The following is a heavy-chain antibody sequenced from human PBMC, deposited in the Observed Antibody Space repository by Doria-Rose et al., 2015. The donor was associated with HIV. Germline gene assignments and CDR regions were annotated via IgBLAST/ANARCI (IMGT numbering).Heavy chain of an antibody. J-gene: IGHJ4*02. CDR3: ARIKSSRWYHKYYFDF. Sequence: QVTLKESGPVLVKPTETLTLTCTVSGVSLSSPGMGVSWIRQPPGKALEWLANIFSEAERSYKPSLKSRLTISRGTSKCQVVLTMTDMDPVDTATYYCARIKSSRWYHKYYFDFWGQGTLVIVSA. V-gene: IGHV2-26*01. CDR2: IFSEAER. D-gene: IGHD6-13*01. CDR1: GVSLSSPGMG.